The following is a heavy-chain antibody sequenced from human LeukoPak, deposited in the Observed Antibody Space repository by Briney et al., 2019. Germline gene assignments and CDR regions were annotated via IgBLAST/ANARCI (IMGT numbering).Heavy chain of an antibody. CDR3: VTNSGNDAYMDV. D-gene: IGHD5-12*01. V-gene: IGHV3-30*03. CDR2: ISYDGNTK. CDR1: GFTFGTYG. Sequence: QPGRSLRLSCAASGFTFGTYGMHWVRQAPGKGLEWVAVISYDGNTKYYADSVKGRFTISRDNSKNTLYLQMNSLRAEDTAVYYCVTNSGNDAYMDVWGKGTTVIVSS. J-gene: IGHJ6*03.